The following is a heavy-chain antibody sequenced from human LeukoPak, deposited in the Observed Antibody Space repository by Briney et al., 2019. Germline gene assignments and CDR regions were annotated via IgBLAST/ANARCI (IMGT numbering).Heavy chain of an antibody. CDR3: ARRGYSDSSGYDY. Sequence: PGGSLRLSCATSGSTFKSYAMNWVRQSPGKGLEWVSSISGDSTDIYYADSLMGRSTISRDNAKNSLYLQINSLRAEDTAIYYCARRGYSDSSGYDYWAREPWSPSPQ. J-gene: IGHJ4*02. V-gene: IGHV3-21*01. D-gene: IGHD3-22*01. CDR1: GSTFKSYA. CDR2: ISGDSTDI.